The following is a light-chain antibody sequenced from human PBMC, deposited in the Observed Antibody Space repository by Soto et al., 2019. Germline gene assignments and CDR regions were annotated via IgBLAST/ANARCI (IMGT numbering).Light chain of an antibody. Sequence: QSVLTQPPSVSGAPGQRVTISCTGTSSNIGAGYDGHWYQQFPGTAPKLLIYGNRNRPSGGPDRFSGSKSGTSASLAITGLQAEDEATYYCQSCDSSLSGSGVFGTGTKVTVL. CDR3: QSCDSSLSGSGV. V-gene: IGLV1-40*01. J-gene: IGLJ1*01. CDR2: GNR. CDR1: SSNIGAGYD.